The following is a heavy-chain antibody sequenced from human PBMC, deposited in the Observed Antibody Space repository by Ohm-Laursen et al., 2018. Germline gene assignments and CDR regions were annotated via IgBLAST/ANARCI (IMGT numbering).Heavy chain of an antibody. CDR1: GESSSGYF. CDR2: ISQSGST. CDR3: ARGSGFFKLDV. D-gene: IGHD6-19*01. J-gene: IGHJ6*02. Sequence: TLSLTWAVNGESSSGYFWNWIRQPPGKGLEWIGEISQSGSTKYNPSLKRRVTLSADSSNSQFSLRLTSVTAADTATYYCARGSGFFKLDVWGQGTTVTVSS. V-gene: IGHV4-34*01.